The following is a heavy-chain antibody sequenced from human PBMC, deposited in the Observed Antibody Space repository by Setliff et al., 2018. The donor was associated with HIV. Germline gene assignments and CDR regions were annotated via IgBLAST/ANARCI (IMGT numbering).Heavy chain of an antibody. D-gene: IGHD3-10*01. CDR1: GYTFTSFA. CDR2: ISAFNGNT. Sequence: ASVKVSCKASGYTFTSFAISWVRQAPGQGLEWVAWISAFNGNTKYAQRLQGRVTVTTDTSTSTAYMELRSLRSDDTAVYYCARDHDYYGSGSRNYYFDYWGQGTLVTVSS. CDR3: ARDHDYYGSGSRNYYFDY. V-gene: IGHV1-18*01. J-gene: IGHJ4*02.